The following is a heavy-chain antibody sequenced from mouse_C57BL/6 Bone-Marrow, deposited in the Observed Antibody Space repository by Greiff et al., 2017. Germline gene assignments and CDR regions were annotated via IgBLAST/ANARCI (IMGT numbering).Heavy chain of an antibody. Sequence: EVKLVESGGGLVKPGGSLKLSCAASGFTFSDYGMHWVRQAPEKGLEWVAYISSGSSTIYYADTVKGRFTISRDNAKNTLFLQMTSLRSEDTAMYYCARPDYYGSSYGFAYWGQGTLVTVS. CDR1: GFTFSDYG. CDR3: ARPDYYGSSYGFAY. D-gene: IGHD1-1*01. CDR2: ISSGSSTI. J-gene: IGHJ3*01. V-gene: IGHV5-17*01.